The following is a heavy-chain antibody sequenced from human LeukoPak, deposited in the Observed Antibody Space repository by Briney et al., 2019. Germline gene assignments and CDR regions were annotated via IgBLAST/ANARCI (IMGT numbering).Heavy chain of an antibody. CDR2: IYYSGST. CDR1: GGSISSYY. Sequence: PSETLSLTCTVSGGSISSYYWSWIRQPPGKGLEWIGYIYYSGSTNYNPSLKSRVTISVDTSKNQVSLKLSSVTAADTAVYYCAKDSSTWGNLAGHFDSWGQGTLVTVSS. CDR3: AKDSSTWGNLAGHFDS. D-gene: IGHD6-13*01. V-gene: IGHV4-59*12. J-gene: IGHJ4*02.